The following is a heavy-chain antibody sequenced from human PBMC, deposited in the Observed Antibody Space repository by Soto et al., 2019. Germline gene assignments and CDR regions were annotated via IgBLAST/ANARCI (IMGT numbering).Heavy chain of an antibody. Sequence: XGSLRLCCSASAFTFNNYAMSWVRQAPGKGLEWVSGIGGSGRTTYYADSVKGRFTTSRDNSNNTLFLQMNSLRAEDTAVYYCAKSRYSDSSGDFYDYWGQGTLVTVSS. J-gene: IGHJ4*02. D-gene: IGHD3-22*01. CDR2: IGGSGRTT. CDR1: AFTFNNYA. CDR3: AKSRYSDSSGDFYDY. V-gene: IGHV3-23*01.